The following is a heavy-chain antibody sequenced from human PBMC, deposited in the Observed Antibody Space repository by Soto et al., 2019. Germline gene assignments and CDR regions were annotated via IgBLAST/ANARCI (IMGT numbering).Heavy chain of an antibody. V-gene: IGHV4-4*02. CDR2: VLHTGST. CDR3: ARSDYGDSNSQFFDY. Sequence: SETLSLTCGVSGGSISTSNWWNWVRQSPDKGLEWIGQVLHTGSTNYNPSLQTRVFISLDKSKNQISLRLTSVTAEDTALYFCARSDYGDSNSQFFDYWGRGTLVTVPS. CDR1: GGSISTSNW. J-gene: IGHJ4*02. D-gene: IGHD4-17*01.